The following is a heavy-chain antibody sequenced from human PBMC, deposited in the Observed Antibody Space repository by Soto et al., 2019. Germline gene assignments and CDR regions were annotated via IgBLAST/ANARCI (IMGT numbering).Heavy chain of an antibody. J-gene: IGHJ4*02. CDR3: ARGHSSGWYSYYFDY. CDR2: INPNSGGT. Sequence: ASVKVSCKASGYTFTGYYMHWVRQAPGQGLEWMGWINPNSGGTNYAQKFQGWVTMTRDTSISTAYMELSRLRSDDTAVYYCARGHSSGWYSYYFDYWGQGTLVTVS. CDR1: GYTFTGYY. D-gene: IGHD6-19*01. V-gene: IGHV1-2*04.